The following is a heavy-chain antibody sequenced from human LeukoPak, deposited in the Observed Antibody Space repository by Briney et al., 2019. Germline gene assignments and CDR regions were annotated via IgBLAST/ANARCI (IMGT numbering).Heavy chain of an antibody. Sequence: ASETLSLTCTVSGGSTRSSSYYWSWIRQPAGTGLEWIGRIYASGTTNYNPSLKSRVTISVDTSKNQFSLNLSSVSAADTAVYYCAREFTFWGQGILVTVPS. D-gene: IGHD3-16*01. CDR1: GGSTRSSSYY. V-gene: IGHV4-61*02. J-gene: IGHJ4*02. CDR3: AREFTF. CDR2: IYASGTT.